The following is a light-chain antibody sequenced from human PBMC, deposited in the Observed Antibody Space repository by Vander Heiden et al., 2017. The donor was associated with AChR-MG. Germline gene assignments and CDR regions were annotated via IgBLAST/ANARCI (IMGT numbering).Light chain of an antibody. CDR3: QQSSNWPT. CDR2: DAS. Sequence: EIVLTQSPATLSLSPGERAPLPCRASQSVSSYLAWYQQKPGQAPRLINYDASNGATGIPARFSGSGSGTDFTLTSSSLEPEDFAVYYWQQSSNWPTFGGGTKVEIK. CDR1: QSVSSY. J-gene: IGKJ4*01. V-gene: IGKV3-11*01.